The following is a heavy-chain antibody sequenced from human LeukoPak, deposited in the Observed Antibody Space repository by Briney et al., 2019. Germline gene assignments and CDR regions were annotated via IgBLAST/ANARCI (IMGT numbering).Heavy chain of an antibody. J-gene: IGHJ3*02. CDR1: GYTFTGYY. CDR3: ARGYDFWSAPDAFDI. CDR2: INPNTGGT. D-gene: IGHD3-3*01. Sequence: ASVKVSCKSSGYTFTGYYLHWVRQAPGQGLEWMGWINPNTGGTTYAEKVQGRVTMTRDTSISTAYMELTRLRSEDTAMYFCARGYDFWSAPDAFDIWGQGTMVTVSS. V-gene: IGHV1-2*02.